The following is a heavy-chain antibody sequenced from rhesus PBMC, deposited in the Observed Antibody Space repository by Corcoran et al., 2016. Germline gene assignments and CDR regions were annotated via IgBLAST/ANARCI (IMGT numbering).Heavy chain of an antibody. V-gene: IGHV4-165*01. Sequence: QVQLQESGPGLVKPSETLYLTCAVSGYSISRNYWSWIRQPPGKGLEWIGYIYGSRGSTYYNPAPKSRVNISTDTAKNQFSLKLSSVTAADTAVYYCARGGAAGYYGLDAWGQGGVVTVSS. CDR1: GYSISRNY. D-gene: IGHD6-19*01. CDR2: IYGSRGST. CDR3: ARGGAAGYYGLDA. J-gene: IGHJ6*01.